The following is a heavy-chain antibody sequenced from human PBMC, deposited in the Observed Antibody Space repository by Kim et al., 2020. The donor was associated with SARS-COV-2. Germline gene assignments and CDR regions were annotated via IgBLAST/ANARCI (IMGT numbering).Heavy chain of an antibody. V-gene: IGHV4-39*01. J-gene: IGHJ5*02. CDR2: VFSSGRT. CDR1: GDSLSSSLYY. CDR3: ASWGSTGA. D-gene: IGHD3-16*01. Sequence: SETLSLTCTVSGDSLSSSLYYWGWVRQPPGKGLEWIGNVFSSGRTYYNPSLKSRLSISLGTSKGQFSLQLTSVTAADTAFYYCASWGSTGAWGQGTLVT.